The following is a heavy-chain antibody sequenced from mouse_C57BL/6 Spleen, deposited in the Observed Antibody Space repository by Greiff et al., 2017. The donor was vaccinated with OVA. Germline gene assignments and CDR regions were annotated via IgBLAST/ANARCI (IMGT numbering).Heavy chain of an antibody. CDR2: INPSTGGT. CDR3: ARESYFDY. J-gene: IGHJ2*01. CDR1: GYSFTGYY. V-gene: IGHV1-42*01. Sequence: EVQVVESGPELVKPGASVKISCKASGYSFTGYYMNWVKQSPEKSLEWIGEINPSTGGTTYNQKFKAKATLTVDKSSSTAYMQLKSLTSEDSAVYYCARESYFDYWGQGTTLTVSS.